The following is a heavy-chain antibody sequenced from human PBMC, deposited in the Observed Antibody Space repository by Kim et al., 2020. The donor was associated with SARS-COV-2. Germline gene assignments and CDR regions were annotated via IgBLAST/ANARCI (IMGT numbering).Heavy chain of an antibody. D-gene: IGHD6-13*01. CDR3: ARGWSGDFYGMDV. CDR2: IKQDESEK. V-gene: IGHV3-7*03. Sequence: GGSLRLSCAASGFIFSNYFMSWVRQAPGKGLEWVANIKQDESEKYYVDSVRGRFTVSRDNAKNSLYLQMDSLRPEDTAVYYCARGWSGDFYGMDVWGRGTTVAV. CDR1: GFIFSNYF. J-gene: IGHJ6*02.